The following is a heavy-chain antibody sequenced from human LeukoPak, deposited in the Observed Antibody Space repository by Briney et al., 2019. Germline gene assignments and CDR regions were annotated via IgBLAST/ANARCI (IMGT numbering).Heavy chain of an antibody. CDR2: IFSTGST. J-gene: IGHJ4*02. Sequence: SETLSLTCTVSDGSISSYYWSWIRQPAGKGLEWIGRIFSTGSTNNNPSLKSRVTMSVDTSKNQFSLKLSSVTAADTAVYYCASVSAGGRYDCWGQGTLVSASS. CDR3: ASVSAGGRYDC. V-gene: IGHV4-4*07. CDR1: DGSISSYY. D-gene: IGHD3-10*01.